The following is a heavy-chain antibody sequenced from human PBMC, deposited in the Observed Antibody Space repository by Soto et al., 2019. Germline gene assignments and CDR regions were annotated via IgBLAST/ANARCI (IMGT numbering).Heavy chain of an antibody. CDR2: IYHSGST. CDR1: GGSISSSNW. V-gene: IGHV4-4*02. D-gene: IGHD1-26*01. Sequence: QVQLQESGPGLVKPSGTLSLTCAVSGGSISSSNWWSWVRQPPGKGLEWIGEIYHSGSTNYNPSLKRRVTISVDKSKNQFALKLSSVTAADTAVYYCARRSGREYWYFDLWGRGTLVTVSS. CDR3: ARRSGREYWYFDL. J-gene: IGHJ2*01.